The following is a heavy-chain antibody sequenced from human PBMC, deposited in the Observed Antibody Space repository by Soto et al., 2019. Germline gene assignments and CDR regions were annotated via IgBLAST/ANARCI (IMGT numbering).Heavy chain of an antibody. V-gene: IGHV3-30*18. J-gene: IGHJ5*02. CDR1: GFTFSSYG. CDR2: ISYDGSNK. CDR3: AKSVRWELLRSPFDP. D-gene: IGHD1-26*01. Sequence: GGSLRLSCAASGFTFSSYGMHWVRQAPGKGLEWVAVISYDGSNKYYADSVKGRFTISRDNSKNTLYLQMNSLRAEDTAVYYCAKSVRWELLRSPFDPWGQATLVTVSS.